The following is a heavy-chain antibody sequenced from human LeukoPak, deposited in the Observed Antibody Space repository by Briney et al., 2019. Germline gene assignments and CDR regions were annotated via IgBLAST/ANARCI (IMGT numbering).Heavy chain of an antibody. D-gene: IGHD2-8*01. V-gene: IGHV1-18*01. J-gene: IGHJ4*02. CDR1: GYSENFYG. CDR3: VGSLGYCTSNVCYLKY. Sequence: ASVKVSCKTSGYSENFYGITWVRQVAGQGLEWMGWISAQHGQTEYAPNSQDRVTMTTDTYTNTAYMELRSLRSDDTAVYYCVGSLGYCTSNVCYLKYWGQGTLVTVSS. CDR2: ISAQHGQT.